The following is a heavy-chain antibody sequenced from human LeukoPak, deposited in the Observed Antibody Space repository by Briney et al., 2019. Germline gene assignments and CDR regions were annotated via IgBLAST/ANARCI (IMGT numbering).Heavy chain of an antibody. V-gene: IGHV1-69*13. CDR2: IIPIFGTA. Sequence: SVKVSCKASGGTFSSYAISWVRQAPGQGLEWMGGIIPIFGTANYAQRFQGRVTITADESTSTAYMELSSLRSEETAVYYCARAGSSWVYFDYWGQGTLVTVSS. CDR1: GGTFSSYA. D-gene: IGHD6-13*01. J-gene: IGHJ4*02. CDR3: ARAGSSWVYFDY.